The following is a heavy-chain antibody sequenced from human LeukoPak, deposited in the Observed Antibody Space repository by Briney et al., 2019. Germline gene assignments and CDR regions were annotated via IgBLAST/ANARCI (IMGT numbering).Heavy chain of an antibody. Sequence: PGGSLRLSCAASGFIFSSYAMSWVRQAPGKGLEWVSVISGSGGSTYYADSVKGRFTISRDNSKSTLYLQMNSLRVEDTAIYYCARKRERYYDSLIDYWGQGTLVTVSS. V-gene: IGHV3-23*01. D-gene: IGHD3-16*01. J-gene: IGHJ4*02. CDR1: GFIFSSYA. CDR2: ISGSGGST. CDR3: ARKRERYYDSLIDY.